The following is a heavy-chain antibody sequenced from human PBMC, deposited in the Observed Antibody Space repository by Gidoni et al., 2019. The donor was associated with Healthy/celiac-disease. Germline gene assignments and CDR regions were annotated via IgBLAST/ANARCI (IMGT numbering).Heavy chain of an antibody. CDR3: APLPKNRVRRGDY. Sequence: QLQLQESGPGLVKPSETLSLPCTVSGGSIRSSSYYWGWIRQPPGKGLEWIGSIYYSGSTYYNPSPKSRVTISVDTSKNQFSLKLSSVTAADTAVYYCAPLPKNRVRRGDYWGQGTLVTVSS. CDR2: IYYSGST. J-gene: IGHJ4*02. CDR1: GGSIRSSSYY. D-gene: IGHD3-10*01. V-gene: IGHV4-39*01.